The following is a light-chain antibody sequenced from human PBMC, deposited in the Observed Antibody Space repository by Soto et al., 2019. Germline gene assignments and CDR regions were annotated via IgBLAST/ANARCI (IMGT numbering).Light chain of an antibody. Sequence: DIQMTQSPSSLSASVGDRVTITCRASQSISSYVNWYQQKPGKAPNLLIYTASNLESGVPSRFSGSGSGTDFTLTISSLQPEDFATYFCQQYSTSPYTFGQGTKLEIK. J-gene: IGKJ2*01. CDR2: TAS. V-gene: IGKV1-39*01. CDR1: QSISSY. CDR3: QQYSTSPYT.